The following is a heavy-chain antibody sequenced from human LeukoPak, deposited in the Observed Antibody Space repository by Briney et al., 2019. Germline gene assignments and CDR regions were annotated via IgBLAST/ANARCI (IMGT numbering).Heavy chain of an antibody. V-gene: IGHV1-2*02. CDR3: ARGSRNYYDSSGYSRFDY. J-gene: IGHJ4*02. CDR1: GYTFTGYY. D-gene: IGHD3-22*01. Sequence: GSVKVSCKASGYTFTGYYMHWVRQAPGQGLEWMGWINPNSGGTNYAQKFQGRVTMTRDTSISTAYMELSRLRSDDTAVYYCARGSRNYYDSSGYSRFDYWGQGTLVTVSS. CDR2: INPNSGGT.